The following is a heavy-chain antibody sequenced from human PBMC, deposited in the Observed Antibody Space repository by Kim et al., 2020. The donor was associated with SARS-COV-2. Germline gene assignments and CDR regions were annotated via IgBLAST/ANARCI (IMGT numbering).Heavy chain of an antibody. CDR2: IYYSGST. J-gene: IGHJ5*02. CDR3: ARGVVAASGGWFDP. CDR1: GGSISSYY. Sequence: SETLSLTCTVSGGSISSYYWSWIRQPPGKGLEWIGYIYYSGSTNYNPSLKSRVTISVDTSKNQFSLKLSSVTAADTAVYYCARGVVAASGGWFDPWGQGTLVTVSS. D-gene: IGHD2-15*01. V-gene: IGHV4-59*01.